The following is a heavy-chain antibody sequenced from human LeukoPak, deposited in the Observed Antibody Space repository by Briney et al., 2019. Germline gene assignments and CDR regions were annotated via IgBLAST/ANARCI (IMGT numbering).Heavy chain of an antibody. D-gene: IGHD3-22*01. V-gene: IGHV3-21*04. CDR3: ANGGTYSSGP. CDR2: ISSSSSYI. Sequence: PGGSLRLSCAASGFTFSSYSMNWVRKAPGKGLEWVSSISSSSSYIYYADSVKGRFTISRDNSKSTLYLQMNSLRAEDTAVYYCANGGTYSSGPWGQGTLVTVSS. CDR1: GFTFSSYS. J-gene: IGHJ5*02.